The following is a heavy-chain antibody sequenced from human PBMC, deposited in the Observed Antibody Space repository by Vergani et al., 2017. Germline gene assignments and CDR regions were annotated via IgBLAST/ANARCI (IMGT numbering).Heavy chain of an antibody. D-gene: IGHD4-17*01. V-gene: IGHV5-10-1*03. CDR3: AREVRGGVTTSIDDYFDY. Sequence: EVQVVQSGAELKKPGESLRISCKGSGDSFSKYWIGWVRQVPGKGLEWMGRNNPSDSSTNYSPSFQGHVTFSVDKSINTAYLQWSSLKASDTAIYYCAREVRGGVTTSIDDYFDYWGQGTLVTVSS. CDR2: NNPSDSST. J-gene: IGHJ4*02. CDR1: GDSFSKYW.